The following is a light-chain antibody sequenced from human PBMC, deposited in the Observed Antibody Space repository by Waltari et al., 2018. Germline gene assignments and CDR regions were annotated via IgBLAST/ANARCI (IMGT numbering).Light chain of an antibody. CDR3: GTWDNSLNAWV. J-gene: IGLJ3*02. V-gene: IGLV1-51*02. CDR1: YSNIGNTY. CDR2: ENK. Sequence: QSVLTQPPSVSAAPGQKVTISCSGSYSNIGNTYVSWYQQLPGTATRLVMYENKKRPSGIPDRFTGSKSGTSATLGITGLQTGDEADYYCGTWDNSLNAWVFGGGTKLTVL.